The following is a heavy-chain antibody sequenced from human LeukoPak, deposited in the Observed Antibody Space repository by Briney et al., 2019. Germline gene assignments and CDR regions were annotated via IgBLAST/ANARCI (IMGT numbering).Heavy chain of an antibody. CDR3: ARRSTVSTSFDI. V-gene: IGHV4-59*08. D-gene: IGHD4-17*01. CDR1: GGSISSYY. CDR2: IYYGGST. J-gene: IGHJ3*02. Sequence: SETLSLTCTVSGGSISSYYWSWIRQPPGKGLEWIGYIYYGGSTNYNPSLKSRVTTSVDTSKNQFSLKLSSVTAADTAVYYCARRSTVSTSFDIWGQGTMVTVSS.